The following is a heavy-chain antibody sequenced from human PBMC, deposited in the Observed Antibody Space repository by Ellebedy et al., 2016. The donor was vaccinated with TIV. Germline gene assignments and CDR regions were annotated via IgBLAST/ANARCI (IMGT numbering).Heavy chain of an antibody. CDR1: GYIFTDHH. CDR3: ATLTAYCSTTSCYSRDFYGMDV. CDR2: IIPHNGDT. Sequence: ASVKVSCKTSGYIFTDHHLHWVRQAPGQGLEWMGWIIPHNGDTSYAQKLHDRVTMTQDTSTTTAYMELRSLRSDDTAVYYCATLTAYCSTTSCYSRDFYGMDVWGQGTTVTVSS. D-gene: IGHD2-2*01. V-gene: IGHV1-18*04. J-gene: IGHJ6*02.